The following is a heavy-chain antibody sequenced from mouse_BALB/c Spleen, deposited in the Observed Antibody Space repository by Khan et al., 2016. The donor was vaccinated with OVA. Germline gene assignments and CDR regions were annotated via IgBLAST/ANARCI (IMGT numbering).Heavy chain of an antibody. CDR3: ARGYYGS. CDR1: GYNFTDYS. CDR2: INTETGEP. D-gene: IGHD1-1*01. J-gene: IGHJ3*01. Sequence: QIQLVQSGPELKKPGETVKISCKASGYNFTDYSMHWVKQTPGKGLKWMGWINTETGEPTYVDDFKGRFAFSLETSASTAYLKINNLKDEDTATYFCARGYYGSWGQGTLVTVSA. V-gene: IGHV9-2-1*01.